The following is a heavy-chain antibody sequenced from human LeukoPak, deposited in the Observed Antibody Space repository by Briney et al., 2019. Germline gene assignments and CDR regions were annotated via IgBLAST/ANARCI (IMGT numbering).Heavy chain of an antibody. D-gene: IGHD5-12*01. J-gene: IGHJ4*02. CDR3: ARGGFAYPYYFDY. Sequence: SETLSLTCTVSGGSMSSHYWSWIRQPPGKGLKWIGYIYYSGSTNYNSSLKSRVTISVDMSKNQFSLKLRSVTAADTAVYYCARGGFAYPYYFDYWGQGTQVTVSS. CDR1: GGSMSSHY. V-gene: IGHV4-59*11. CDR2: IYYSGST.